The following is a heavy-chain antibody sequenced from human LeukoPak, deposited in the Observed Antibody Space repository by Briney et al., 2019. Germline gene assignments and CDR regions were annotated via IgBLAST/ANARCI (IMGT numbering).Heavy chain of an antibody. J-gene: IGHJ4*02. CDR3: AREGHSASWYLDY. V-gene: IGHV3-48*02. CDR1: GFTFGTYG. Sequence: PGGSLRLSCAASGFTFGTYGMTWVRQAPWKGLEYISYISSRGTTKYYADSVKGRFIISRDNAKNSLSLQMNSLRDGDTAVYYCAREGHSASWYLDYWGQGTLVTVSS. CDR2: ISSRGTTK. D-gene: IGHD6-13*01.